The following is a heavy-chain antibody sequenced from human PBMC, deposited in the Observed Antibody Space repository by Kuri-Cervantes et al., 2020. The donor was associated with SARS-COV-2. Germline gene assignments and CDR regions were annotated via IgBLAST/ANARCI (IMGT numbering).Heavy chain of an antibody. Sequence: SETLSLTCTVSGGSISSSSYYWGWIRQPPGKGLEWIGYIYHSGCTYYNPSLKSRVTISVDRSKNQFSLKLSSVTAADTAVYYCARVSRPYYFDYWGQGTLVTVSS. CDR1: GGSISSSSYY. CDR3: ARVSRPYYFDY. J-gene: IGHJ4*02. CDR2: IYHSGCT. V-gene: IGHV4-30-2*01.